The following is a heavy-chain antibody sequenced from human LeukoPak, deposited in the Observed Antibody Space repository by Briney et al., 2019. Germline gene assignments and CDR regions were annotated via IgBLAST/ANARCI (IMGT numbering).Heavy chain of an antibody. CDR3: IVVVTAIPH. CDR1: GYTFTSYG. CDR2: ISVYNGNT. J-gene: IGHJ4*02. Sequence: GASVKVSCKAPGYTFTSYGINWVRQAPGQGLERMGWISVYNGNTNYAQKLQGRVTMTTDTSTSTAYMELRSLTSDDTAVYYAIVVVTAIPHWGQGTPVTVSS. D-gene: IGHD2-21*02. V-gene: IGHV1-18*01.